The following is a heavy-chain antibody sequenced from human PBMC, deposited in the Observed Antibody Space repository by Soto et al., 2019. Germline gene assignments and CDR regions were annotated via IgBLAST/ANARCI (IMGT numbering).Heavy chain of an antibody. CDR3: AKASSGYYYLSDY. CDR1: GFTFSSYA. J-gene: IGHJ4*02. D-gene: IGHD3-22*01. CDR2: ISDSGGSA. V-gene: IGHV3-23*01. Sequence: PGGSLRLSCAASGFTFSSYAMSWVRQAPGKGLEWVSAISDSGGSAYYADSVKGRFTISRDNSKNTLYLQMNSLRAEDTAVYYCAKASSGYYYLSDYWGQGTLVTVSS.